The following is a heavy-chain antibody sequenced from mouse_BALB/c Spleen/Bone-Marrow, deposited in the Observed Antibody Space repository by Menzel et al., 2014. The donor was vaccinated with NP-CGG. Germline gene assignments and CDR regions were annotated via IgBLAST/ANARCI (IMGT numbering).Heavy chain of an antibody. CDR3: ARKGNYVAMDY. D-gene: IGHD2-1*01. CDR1: GYTFTSYW. J-gene: IGHJ4*01. Sequence: QVQLQQSGAELAKPGASVKMSCKASGYTFTSYWMHWVKQRPRQGLEWIGYINPSTGYTEYNQKFKDKATLTADKSSSTAYMQLSSLTSEDSAVYYCARKGNYVAMDYWGQGTSVTVSS. CDR2: INPSTGYT. V-gene: IGHV1-7*01.